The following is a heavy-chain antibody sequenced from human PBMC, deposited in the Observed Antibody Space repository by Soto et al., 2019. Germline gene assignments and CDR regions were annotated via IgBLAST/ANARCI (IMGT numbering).Heavy chain of an antibody. Sequence: WGSLRLSCAASVFTFSASAMHWVRQASGKGLDLVGRIRSKTNSYATAYAASVKGRFTISRDDSKDTAYLQMNSLKTEDTAVYYCTRDPRNYYDSIGSANWFDPWGQGTLVTVSS. D-gene: IGHD3-22*01. V-gene: IGHV3-73*01. J-gene: IGHJ5*02. CDR1: VFTFSASA. CDR2: IRSKTNSYAT. CDR3: TRDPRNYYDSIGSANWFDP.